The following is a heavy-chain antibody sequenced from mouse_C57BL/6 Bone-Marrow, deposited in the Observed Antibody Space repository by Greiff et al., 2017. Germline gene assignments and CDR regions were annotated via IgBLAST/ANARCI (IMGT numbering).Heavy chain of an antibody. Sequence: EVQLQQSGPELVKPGASVKIPCKASGYTFTDYNMDWVKQSHGKSLEWIGDINPNNGGTFYNQKFKGKATLTVDKSSSTAYMELRSLTSEDTAVYYCARKGDYFDYWGQGTTLTVSS. J-gene: IGHJ2*01. V-gene: IGHV1-18*01. CDR2: INPNNGGT. CDR1: GYTFTDYN. CDR3: ARKGDYFDY.